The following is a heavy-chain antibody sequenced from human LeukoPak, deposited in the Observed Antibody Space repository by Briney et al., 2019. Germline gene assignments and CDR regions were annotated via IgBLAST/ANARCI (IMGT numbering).Heavy chain of an antibody. CDR1: GATFDRFS. CDR3: VNQISGWVY. D-gene: IGHD6-19*01. V-gene: IGHV3-64D*06. J-gene: IGHJ4*02. CDR2: IGSNGRST. Sequence: GGSLRLSCSASGATFDRFSMRWVRQAPGKGLEYLSGIGSNGRSTHNADSVKGRFNISRDNSKNTLFLQLTSLRAEDTAVYYCVNQISGWVYWGQGTLVTVSS.